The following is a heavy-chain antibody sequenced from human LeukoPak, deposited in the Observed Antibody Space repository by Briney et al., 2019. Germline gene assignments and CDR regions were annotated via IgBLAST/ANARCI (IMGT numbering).Heavy chain of an antibody. D-gene: IGHD4-17*01. J-gene: IGHJ4*02. CDR3: ARASGYGDPYYFDY. CDR1: GGSFSGYY. V-gene: IGHV4-34*01. Sequence: SETLSLTCAVYGGSFSGYYWSWIRQPPGKGLEWIGEINHSGSTNYNPSLKSRVTISVDTSKNQFSLRLSSVTAADTAVYYCARASGYGDPYYFDYWGQGTLVTVSS. CDR2: INHSGST.